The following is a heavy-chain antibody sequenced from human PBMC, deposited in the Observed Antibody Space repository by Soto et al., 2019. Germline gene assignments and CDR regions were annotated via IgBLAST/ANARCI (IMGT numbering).Heavy chain of an antibody. CDR2: IYYSGTT. D-gene: IGHD3-3*01. CDR1: GGSISSYY. J-gene: IGHJ6*02. CDR3: ARDGGRYYAMDV. V-gene: IGHV4-59*01. Sequence: LFLTCTVSGGSISSYYWSCIRQPPGKGLEWIGYIYYSGTTKYNPSLKSRVTISVDTSKNQFSLKLSSVTTTDTAVYYCARDGGRYYAMDVWGQGTTVTVSS.